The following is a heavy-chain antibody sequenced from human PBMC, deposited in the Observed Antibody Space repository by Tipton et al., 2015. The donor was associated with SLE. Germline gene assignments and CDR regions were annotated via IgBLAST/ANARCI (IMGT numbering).Heavy chain of an antibody. J-gene: IGHJ4*02. Sequence: TLSLTCPVSGGSIICFYWTWFRPPPGKGLVWVGIIYTSGNSNYNPSPNSRVTISVDTSTNQFSLKLSSVTAADPAVYYCARVGYSSGSYYFDYLGQGTLVTVSS. CDR3: ARVGYSSGSYYFDY. CDR1: GGSIICFY. CDR2: IYTSGNS. D-gene: IGHD6-19*01. V-gene: IGHV4-4*08.